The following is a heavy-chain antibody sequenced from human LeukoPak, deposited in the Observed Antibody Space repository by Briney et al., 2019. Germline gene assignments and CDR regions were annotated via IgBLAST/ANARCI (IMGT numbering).Heavy chain of an antibody. CDR1: GFTFSSYA. D-gene: IGHD3-3*01. Sequence: GGSLRLSCAASGFTFSSYAMSWVRQAPGKGLEWVSAISGSGGSTYYADSVKGRFTIPRDNSKNTLYLQMNSLRAEDTAVYYCAKSGYDFWSGYYGYWGQGTLVTVSS. V-gene: IGHV3-23*01. CDR2: ISGSGGST. CDR3: AKSGYDFWSGYYGY. J-gene: IGHJ4*02.